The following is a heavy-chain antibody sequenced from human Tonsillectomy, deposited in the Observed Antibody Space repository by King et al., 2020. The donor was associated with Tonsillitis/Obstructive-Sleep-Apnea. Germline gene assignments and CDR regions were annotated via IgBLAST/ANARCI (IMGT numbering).Heavy chain of an antibody. CDR3: AIRYSSSWSN. CDR1: GYTFISYW. J-gene: IGHJ4*02. Sequence: VQLVESGAEAKKPGESLRISCKGSGYTFISYWITWVRQMPGKGLEWMGKIDPSDSYTSYSPSFQGHVTISADKSISTAYLQWSSLKASDTAMYYCAIRYSSSWSNWGQGTLVTVSS. CDR2: IDPSDSYT. D-gene: IGHD6-13*01. V-gene: IGHV5-10-1*01.